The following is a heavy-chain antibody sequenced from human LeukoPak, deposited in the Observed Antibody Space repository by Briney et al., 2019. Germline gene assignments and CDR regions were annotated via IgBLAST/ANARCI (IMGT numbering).Heavy chain of an antibody. Sequence: SQTLSLTCTVSGGSISSGGYYWSWIRQHPGKGLEWIGYIYYSGSTYYNPSLKSRVTISVDTSKNQFSLKLSSVTAADTAVYYCARGPSGNYYDSSGYKIDYWGQGTLVTVSS. CDR2: IYYSGST. D-gene: IGHD3-22*01. V-gene: IGHV4-31*03. CDR3: ARGPSGNYYDSSGYKIDY. CDR1: GGSISSGGYY. J-gene: IGHJ4*02.